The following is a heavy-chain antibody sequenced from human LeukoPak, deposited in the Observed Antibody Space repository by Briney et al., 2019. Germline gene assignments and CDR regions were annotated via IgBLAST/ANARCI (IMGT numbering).Heavy chain of an antibody. CDR1: GYTFTGYY. J-gene: IGHJ4*02. V-gene: IGHV1-2*06. CDR3: ARSGIYSNYPSDY. CDR2: FNPGSGDT. D-gene: IGHD4-11*01. Sequence: ASVKVSCKASGYTFTGYYIHWVRQAPGQGLEWMGRFNPGSGDTNYAQKFQGRVTITTDESTSTAYMELSSLRSEDTAVYYCARSGIYSNYPSDYWGQGTLVTVSS.